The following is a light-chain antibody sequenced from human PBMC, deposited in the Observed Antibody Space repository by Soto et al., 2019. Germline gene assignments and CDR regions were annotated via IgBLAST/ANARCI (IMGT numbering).Light chain of an antibody. J-gene: IGLJ1*01. Sequence: QSALTQPPSVSGSPGQSVTISCTGTSSDVGSYNRVSWYQQPPGTAHKLIIYEVNNRPSGVPDRFSGSKSGNTASLTISWLQAEDEADYYCSSYTSSSTYVFGSGTKVTVL. CDR1: SSDVGSYNR. CDR2: EVN. V-gene: IGLV2-18*02. CDR3: SSYTSSSTYV.